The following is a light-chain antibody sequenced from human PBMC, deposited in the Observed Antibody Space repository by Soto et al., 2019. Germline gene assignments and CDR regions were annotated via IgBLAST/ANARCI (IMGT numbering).Light chain of an antibody. Sequence: DIQMTQSPSTLSASAGDRVTITCRASQTINSWLAWYQHKPGEAPKLLIYKASTLESGVPSRFSGSGSGKEFTLTIRRMQPDDFATYYCHQYDNLQPGTFGQG. V-gene: IGKV1-5*03. CDR1: QTINSW. J-gene: IGKJ2*01. CDR2: KAS. CDR3: HQYDNLQPGT.